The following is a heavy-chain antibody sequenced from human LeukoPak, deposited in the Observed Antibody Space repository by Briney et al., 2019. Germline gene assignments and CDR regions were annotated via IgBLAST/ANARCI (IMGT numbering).Heavy chain of an antibody. V-gene: IGHV3-7*01. CDR3: ARYVRSSYDFWSGYHPFDY. CDR1: GFTFSSYW. Sequence: GGSLRLSCAASGFTFSSYWMSWVRQAPGKGLEWVANIKQDGSEKYYVDSVKGRFTISRDNAKNSLYLQMNSLRAEDTAVYYCARYVRSSYDFWSGYHPFDYWGQGTLVTVSS. D-gene: IGHD3-3*01. J-gene: IGHJ4*02. CDR2: IKQDGSEK.